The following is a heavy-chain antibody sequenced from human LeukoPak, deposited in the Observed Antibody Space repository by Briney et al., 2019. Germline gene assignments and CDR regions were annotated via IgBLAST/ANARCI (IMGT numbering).Heavy chain of an antibody. V-gene: IGHV3-30*04. D-gene: IGHD2-2*01. Sequence: GGSLRLSCAASGFTFSSYAMHWVRQAPGKGLEWVAVISYDGSNKYYADSEKGRFTISRDNSKNTLYLQMNSLRAEDTAVYYCARDDAGTSAYYFDYWGQGTLVTVSS. CDR3: ARDDAGTSAYYFDY. CDR2: ISYDGSNK. J-gene: IGHJ4*02. CDR1: GFTFSSYA.